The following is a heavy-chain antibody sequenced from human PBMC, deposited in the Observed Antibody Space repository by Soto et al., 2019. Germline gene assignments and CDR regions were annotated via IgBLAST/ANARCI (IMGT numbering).Heavy chain of an antibody. J-gene: IGHJ3*02. CDR3: ARVAVVVIDAMGAFDI. CDR2: IYSGGST. CDR1: GFTVSSNY. V-gene: IGHV3-53*01. Sequence: GGSLRLSCAASGFTVSSNYMSWVRQAPGKGLEWVSVIYSGGSTYYADSVKGRFTISRDNSKNTLYLQTNSLGAEDTAVYYCARVAVVVIDAMGAFDIWGQGTMVTVSS. D-gene: IGHD3-22*01.